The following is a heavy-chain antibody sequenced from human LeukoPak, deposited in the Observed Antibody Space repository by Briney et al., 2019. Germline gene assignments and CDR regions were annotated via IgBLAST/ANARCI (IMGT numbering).Heavy chain of an antibody. Sequence: GGSLRLSCAASGFTFDDYGMSWVRQAPGKGLEWVSGINWNGGSTGYADSVKGRFTISRDNAKNSLYLQMNSLRAEDTAVYYCARDQGEDYGDYGSYYYYYGMDVWGQGTTVTVSS. J-gene: IGHJ6*02. CDR1: GFTFDDYG. V-gene: IGHV3-20*04. D-gene: IGHD4-17*01. CDR3: ARDQGEDYGDYGSYYYYYGMDV. CDR2: INWNGGST.